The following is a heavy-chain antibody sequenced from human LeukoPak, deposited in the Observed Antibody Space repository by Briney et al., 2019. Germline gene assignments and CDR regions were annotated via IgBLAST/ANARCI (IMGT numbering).Heavy chain of an antibody. Sequence: GGSLRLSCAASGFSFSSNAMSWVRQASGKGLEWVSVISVSGSRAYYADFVKGRFTVSRDNSKNTVLLQMNSLRVEDTAVYYCTKDHDGMHAWGQGTTVTVSS. J-gene: IGHJ6*02. CDR3: TKDHDGMHA. CDR2: ISVSGSRA. V-gene: IGHV3-23*01. CDR1: GFSFSSNA.